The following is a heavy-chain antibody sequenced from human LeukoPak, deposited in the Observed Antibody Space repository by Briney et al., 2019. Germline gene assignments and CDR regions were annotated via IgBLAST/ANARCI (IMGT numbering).Heavy chain of an antibody. CDR2: ISPSGNSK. V-gene: IGHV3-21*01. Sequence: GGPLRLSCVTSTFTFSSYTMNWVRQAPGKGLEWVSSISPSGNSKYHADSVKGRFTISRDNAQNSLYMQMNSLRAEDTGVYYCVRDFLGESGAGGYWGQGTLVTVSS. CDR1: TFTFSSYT. CDR3: VRDFLGESGAGGY. J-gene: IGHJ4*02. D-gene: IGHD3-10*01.